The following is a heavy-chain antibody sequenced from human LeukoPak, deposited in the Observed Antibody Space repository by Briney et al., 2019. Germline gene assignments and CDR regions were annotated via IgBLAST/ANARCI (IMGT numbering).Heavy chain of an antibody. CDR1: GFTFSSYA. CDR2: ISGSGGST. J-gene: IGHJ4*02. CDR3: AKRPRGNYLDPFDY. D-gene: IGHD3-10*01. V-gene: IGHV3-23*01. Sequence: GGSLRLSCAASGFTFSSYAMSWVRQAPGKGLEWVSGISGSGGSTYYADSVKGRFTTSRDNSKNRLYLQMNSLRAEDTAVYYCAKRPRGNYLDPFDYWGQGTLVTVSS.